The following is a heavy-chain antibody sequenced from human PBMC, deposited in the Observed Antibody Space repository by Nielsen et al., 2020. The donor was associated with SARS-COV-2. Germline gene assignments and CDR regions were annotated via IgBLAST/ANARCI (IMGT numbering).Heavy chain of an antibody. CDR2: IYSGGGT. CDR3: ARVKYVLWSGFSYSCYYMDV. D-gene: IGHD3-3*01. J-gene: IGHJ6*03. CDR1: GLTVSSNY. Sequence: GGSLRLSCAASGLTVSSNYMTWVRQAPGRGLELVSVIYSGGGTFSADSVKGRFTISRDNSKNTVYLQMNSLRAADTAVYYCARVKYVLWSGFSYSCYYMDVWGKGTTVTVS. V-gene: IGHV3-66*01.